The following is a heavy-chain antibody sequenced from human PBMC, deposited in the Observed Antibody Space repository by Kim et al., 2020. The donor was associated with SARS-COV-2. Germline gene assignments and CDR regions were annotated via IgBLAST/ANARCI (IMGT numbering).Heavy chain of an antibody. CDR2: INHSGST. V-gene: IGHV4-34*01. CDR3: ARAAPIRGVVSGGFFDY. D-gene: IGHD3-10*01. J-gene: IGHJ4*02. CDR1: GGSFSGYY. Sequence: SETLSLTCAVYGGSFSGYYWSWIRQPPGKGLEWIGEINHSGSTNYNPSLKSRVTISVDTSKNQFSLKLSSVTAADTAVYYCARAAPIRGVVSGGFFDYWGQGTLVTVSS.